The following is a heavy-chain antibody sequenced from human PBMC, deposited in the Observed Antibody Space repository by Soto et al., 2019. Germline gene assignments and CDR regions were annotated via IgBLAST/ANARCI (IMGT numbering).Heavy chain of an antibody. J-gene: IGHJ6*02. CDR3: AKDRFQGQYGWSYYYYYGMDV. CDR1: GFTFSSYG. V-gene: IGHV3-30*18. CDR2: KSYDGSNK. D-gene: IGHD2-2*01. Sequence: GGYLRLSCAASGFTFSSYGMHWVRQAPGTGLEWVAVKSYDGSNKYYADSVKGRFTISRDNSKNTLNLQMNSLRAEDTAVYYCAKDRFQGQYGWSYYYYYGMDVWGQGTTVTVSS.